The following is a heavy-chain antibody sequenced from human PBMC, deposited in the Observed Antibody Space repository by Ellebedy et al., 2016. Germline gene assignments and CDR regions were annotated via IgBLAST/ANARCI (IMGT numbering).Heavy chain of an antibody. J-gene: IGHJ4*02. V-gene: IGHV3-30*18. CDR2: ILNDGRRE. CDR1: GFTFSRSG. Sequence: GGSLRLXXAASGFTFSRSGMHWVRQAPGKGLEWVAIILNDGRREYYADSVRGRFTVSRDNSRNTLFLQMNSLRAEDTAVYYCAKAMGTMVRGAFDYWGQGTLVTVSS. CDR3: AKAMGTMVRGAFDY. D-gene: IGHD3-10*01.